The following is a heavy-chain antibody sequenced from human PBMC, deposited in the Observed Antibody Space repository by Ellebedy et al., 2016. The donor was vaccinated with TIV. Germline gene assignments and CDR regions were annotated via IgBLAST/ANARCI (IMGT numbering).Heavy chain of an antibody. V-gene: IGHV3-66*01. CDR3: AEGGGSSRGASGMDV. J-gene: IGHJ6*02. CDR1: GFTVSSNY. Sequence: GESLKISCAASGFTVSSNYMSWARQAPGKGLEWVSLIYSGGGTSYAGSVKGRFTISRDNSKNTLYLQMNSLRVDDTAVYYCAEGGGSSRGASGMDVWGQGTAVVVSS. D-gene: IGHD6-6*01. CDR2: IYSGGGT.